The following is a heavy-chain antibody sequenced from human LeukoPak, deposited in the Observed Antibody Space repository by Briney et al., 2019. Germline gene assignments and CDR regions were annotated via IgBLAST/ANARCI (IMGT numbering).Heavy chain of an antibody. V-gene: IGHV3-15*01. CDR2: IKSKCDGDTT. Sequence: GGSLRLSCAASGLSLTNAWMSWVRQAPGKGLEWVGRIKSKCDGDTTDYAAPVKGRFTMSRDDSKGMLYLYMNSLKTEDTAVYYCTTDLGITMIRGVIVYWGRGTLVTVSS. CDR1: GLSLTNAW. D-gene: IGHD3-10*01. CDR3: TTDLGITMIRGVIVY. J-gene: IGHJ4*02.